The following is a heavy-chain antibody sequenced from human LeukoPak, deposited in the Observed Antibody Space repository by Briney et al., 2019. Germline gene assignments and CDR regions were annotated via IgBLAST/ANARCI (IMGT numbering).Heavy chain of an antibody. CDR2: IYYSGST. CDR1: GGSVRSGSYY. Sequence: PSETLSLTCTVSGGSVRSGSYYWSWIWQPPGKGLEWIGYIYYSGSTNYNPSLKSRVTISVDTSKNQFPLKLSSVTAADTAVYYCARGLAAAASDYWGQGTLVTVSS. J-gene: IGHJ4*02. CDR3: ARGLAAAASDY. V-gene: IGHV4-61*01. D-gene: IGHD6-13*01.